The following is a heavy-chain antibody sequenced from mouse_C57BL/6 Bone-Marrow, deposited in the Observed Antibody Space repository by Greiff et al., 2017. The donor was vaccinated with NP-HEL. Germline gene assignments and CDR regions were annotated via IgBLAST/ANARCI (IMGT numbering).Heavy chain of an antibody. CDR1: GFTFSSYG. CDR3: ARDEDPFAY. V-gene: IGHV5-6*01. J-gene: IGHJ3*01. Sequence: EVKLMESGGDLVKPGGSLKLSCAASGFTFSSYGMSWVRQTPDKRLEWVATISSGGSYTYYPDSVKGRVPIARDNAKNTLYLQMSSLKSEDTAMYYCARDEDPFAYWRQGTLVTVSA. CDR2: ISSGGSYT.